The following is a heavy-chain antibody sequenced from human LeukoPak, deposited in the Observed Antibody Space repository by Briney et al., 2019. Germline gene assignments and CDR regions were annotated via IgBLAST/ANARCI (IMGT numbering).Heavy chain of an antibody. J-gene: IGHJ6*03. Sequence: SGGSLRLSCAASGFTFSSYGMHWVRQAPGKGLEWVAFIRYDGSNKYYADSVKGRFTISGDNAKNSLYLQMNSLRAEDTAVYYCARAGSYYYGSGRLYYMDVWGKGTTVTISS. CDR1: GFTFSSYG. CDR3: ARAGSYYYGSGRLYYMDV. CDR2: IRYDGSNK. D-gene: IGHD3-10*01. V-gene: IGHV3-30*02.